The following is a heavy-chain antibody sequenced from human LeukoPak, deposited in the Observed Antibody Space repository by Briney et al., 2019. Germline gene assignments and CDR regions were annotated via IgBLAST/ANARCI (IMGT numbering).Heavy chain of an antibody. D-gene: IGHD3-3*01. J-gene: IGHJ4*02. CDR1: GGSISSSSYY. Sequence: SETLPLTCTVSGGSISSSSYYWGWIRQPPGKGLEWIGSIYYSGSTYYNPSLKSRVTISVDTSKNQFSLKLSSVTAADTAVYYCATDFWSGTNIDYWGQGTLVTVSS. V-gene: IGHV4-39*01. CDR3: ATDFWSGTNIDY. CDR2: IYYSGST.